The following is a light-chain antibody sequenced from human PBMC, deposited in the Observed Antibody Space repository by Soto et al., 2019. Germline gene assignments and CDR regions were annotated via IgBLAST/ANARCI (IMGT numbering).Light chain of an antibody. CDR3: QQSYSSPPT. CDR1: QSISSY. V-gene: IGKV1-39*01. Sequence: DIQMTQTPYSLSASVGDRFTITCRASQSISSYLNWYQQKPGRVPKLLIYAASSLQSGVPSRFSGSGSGTDFTLTISSLQPEDFATYYCQQSYSSPPTFGQGTKVDIK. CDR2: AAS. J-gene: IGKJ1*01.